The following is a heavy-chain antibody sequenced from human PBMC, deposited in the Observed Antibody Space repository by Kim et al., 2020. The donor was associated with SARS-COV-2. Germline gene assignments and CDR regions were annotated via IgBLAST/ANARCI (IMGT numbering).Heavy chain of an antibody. CDR1: GGTFSSYA. D-gene: IGHD1-26*01. CDR3: ARRAKGRGYWHYYYGMDV. Sequence: SVKVSCKASGGTFSSYAISWVRQAPGQGLEWMGGIIPIFGTANYAQKFQGRVTITADESTSTAYMELSSLRSEDTAVYYCARRAKGRGYWHYYYGMDVWGQGTTVTVSS. J-gene: IGHJ6*02. CDR2: IIPIFGTA. V-gene: IGHV1-69*13.